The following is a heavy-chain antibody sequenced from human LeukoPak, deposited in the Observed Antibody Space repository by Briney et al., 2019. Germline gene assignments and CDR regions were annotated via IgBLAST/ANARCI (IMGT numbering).Heavy chain of an antibody. CDR3: AKEGDYYNSIVPNY. D-gene: IGHD3-22*01. CDR2: IIPIFGTA. V-gene: IGHV1-69*06. Sequence: GASVKVSCKASGGTFSSYVISWVRQAPGQGLEWMGGIIPIFGTANYAQKFQGRVTITADKSTSTAYMELSSLRSEDTAVYYCAKEGDYYNSIVPNYWGQGTLVTVSS. CDR1: GGTFSSYV. J-gene: IGHJ4*02.